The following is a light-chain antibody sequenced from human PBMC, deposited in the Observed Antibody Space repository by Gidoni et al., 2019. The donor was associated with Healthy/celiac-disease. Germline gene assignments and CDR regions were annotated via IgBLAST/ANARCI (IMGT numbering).Light chain of an antibody. CDR1: QSISSY. J-gene: IGKJ1*01. V-gene: IGKV1-39*01. Sequence: DIQMTQPPSSLSASVGDRVTITCRASQSISSYLNWYQKKPGKAPKLLIYAASSLQSGVPSRFSGSGSGTDFTLTISSLQPEDFATYYCQQSYSTPPWTFGQGTKVEIK. CDR2: AAS. CDR3: QQSYSTPPWT.